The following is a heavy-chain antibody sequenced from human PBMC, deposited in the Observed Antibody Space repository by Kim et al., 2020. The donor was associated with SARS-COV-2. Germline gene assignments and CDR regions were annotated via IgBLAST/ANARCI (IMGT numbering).Heavy chain of an antibody. Sequence: IGYAASVKGRFTISRDNAKNSLYLQMNSLRAEDTALYYCAKGGRLDYFDYWGQGTLVTVSS. J-gene: IGHJ4*02. CDR2: I. V-gene: IGHV3-9*01. CDR3: AKGGRLDYFDY.